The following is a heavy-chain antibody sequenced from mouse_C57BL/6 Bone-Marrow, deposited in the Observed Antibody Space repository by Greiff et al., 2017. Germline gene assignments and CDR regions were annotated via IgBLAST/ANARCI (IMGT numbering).Heavy chain of an antibody. CDR1: GFSFNTYA. CDR3: VRGCLYAMDY. D-gene: IGHD3-3*01. Sequence: EVQLVESGGGLVQPKGSLKLSCAASGFSFNTYAMNWVRQAPGKGLEWVARIRSKSNNYATYYADSVKDRFTISRDDSESMLYLQMNTLKTEDTALYFCVRGCLYAMDYWGQGTSVTVSS. J-gene: IGHJ4*01. CDR2: IRSKSNNYAT. V-gene: IGHV10-1*01.